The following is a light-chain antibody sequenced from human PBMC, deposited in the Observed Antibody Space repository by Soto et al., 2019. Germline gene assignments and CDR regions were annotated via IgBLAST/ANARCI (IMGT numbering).Light chain of an antibody. CDR3: QQYNSYCS. J-gene: IGKJ1*01. V-gene: IGKV1-5*03. CDR1: QSISSW. Sequence: DIQMTQSPSTLSASVGDRVTITCRASQSISSWLAWYQQKPGKAPKLLIYKASSLESGVPARFSGSGSGTEFTLIISSLHPDDFATYYCQQYNSYCSFGQGTKVEIK. CDR2: KAS.